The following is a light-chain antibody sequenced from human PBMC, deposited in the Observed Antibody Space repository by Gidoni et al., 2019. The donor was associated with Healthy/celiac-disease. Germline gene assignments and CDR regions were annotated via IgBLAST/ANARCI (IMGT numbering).Light chain of an antibody. CDR2: EVS. Sequence: QSALTQPASVSGSPGQSITISCTGTSSDVGGYNYVSWYQQHPGKAPKLMIYEVSNRPSGVSNRFSGSKSGNTASLTISGLQAEDEADYYCSSYTSSSVWVFGGGTKLNVL. CDR1: SSDVGGYNY. J-gene: IGLJ3*02. CDR3: SSYTSSSVWV. V-gene: IGLV2-14*01.